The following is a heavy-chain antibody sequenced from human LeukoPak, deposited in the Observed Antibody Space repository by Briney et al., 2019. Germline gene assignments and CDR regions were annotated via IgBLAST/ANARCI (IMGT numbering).Heavy chain of an antibody. Sequence: GGSLRLSCAASGFTFSSYAMSWVRQAPGKGLEWVSAIGGGGDGTYYADSVKGRFTISRDNSKNTLHLQMNSLRAEDTAVYYCAKARKWGRVLGYWGQGTLVTVSS. CDR3: AKARKWGRVLGY. CDR1: GFTFSSYA. J-gene: IGHJ4*02. V-gene: IGHV3-23*01. CDR2: IGGGGDGT. D-gene: IGHD7-27*01.